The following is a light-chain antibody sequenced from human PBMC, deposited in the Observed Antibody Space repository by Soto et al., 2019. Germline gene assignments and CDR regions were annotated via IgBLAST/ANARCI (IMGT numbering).Light chain of an antibody. Sequence: DSQMTQYPSTLSASIGDRVSITCPAGQSISSWLAWYQQKPWKAPKLLISKASTLQLGVPPRFSGSGSGTEFALTISILQPDDFATYYCQQYESYPITFGGGTNVPIK. CDR2: KAS. CDR3: QQYESYPIT. CDR1: QSISSW. V-gene: IGKV1-5*03. J-gene: IGKJ4*01.